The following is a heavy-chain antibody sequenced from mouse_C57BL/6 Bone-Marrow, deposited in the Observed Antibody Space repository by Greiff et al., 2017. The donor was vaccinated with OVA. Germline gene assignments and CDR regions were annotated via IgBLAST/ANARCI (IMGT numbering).Heavy chain of an antibody. D-gene: IGHD2-1*01. CDR1: GYTFTSYD. J-gene: IGHJ1*03. CDR2: IYPRDGST. Sequence: VKLMESGPELVKPGASVKLSCKASGYTFTSYDINWVKQRPGQGLEWIGWIYPRDGSTKYNEKFKGKATLTVDTSSSTAYMELHSLTSEDSAVYFCARGYYGNYLRYWYFDVWGTGTTVTVSS. V-gene: IGHV1-85*01. CDR3: ARGYYGNYLRYWYFDV.